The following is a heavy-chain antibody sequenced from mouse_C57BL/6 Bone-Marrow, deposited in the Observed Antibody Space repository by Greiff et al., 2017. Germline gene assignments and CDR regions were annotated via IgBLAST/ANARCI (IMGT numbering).Heavy chain of an antibody. CDR2: ISDGGSYT. CDR3: TGDDVITRLFAY. V-gene: IGHV5-4*03. CDR1: GFTFSSYA. Sequence: EVKVVESGGGLVKPGGSLKLSCAASGFTFSSYAMSWVRQTPEKRLEWVATISDGGSYTYYPDNVKGRFTISRDNAKNNLYLQMSQLKSEDTAMYCCTGDDVITRLFAYWGQGTLVTVSA. D-gene: IGHD2-4*01. J-gene: IGHJ3*01.